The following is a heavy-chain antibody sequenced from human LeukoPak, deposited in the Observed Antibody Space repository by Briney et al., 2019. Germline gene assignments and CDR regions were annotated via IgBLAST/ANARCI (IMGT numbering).Heavy chain of an antibody. CDR2: ISSGSGHI. CDR1: GFTFSAYS. V-gene: IGHV3-21*01. D-gene: IGHD5-24*01. J-gene: IGHJ4*02. CDR3: ARDLHAPDGYNHF. Sequence: GGSLRLSCAASGFTFSAYSMNWVRQAPGKGLEWVSFISSGSGHIYYADSLQGRFTISRDNSKNTLFLQMNSLRGEDTAVYYCARDLHAPDGYNHFWGQGTLVTVSP.